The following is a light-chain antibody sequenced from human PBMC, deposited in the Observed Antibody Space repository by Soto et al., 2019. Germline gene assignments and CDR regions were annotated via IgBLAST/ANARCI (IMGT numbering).Light chain of an antibody. CDR1: QSVLKSSDNKNY. V-gene: IGKV4-1*01. CDR2: LAS. Sequence: DIVMTQSPDSLAVSLGERATINCKSSQSVLKSSDNKNYFAWYQQKPGQPPKLLIYLASTRKSGVPDRFSGSGSGTDFTLTISSLQAADVAAYYCQQYHSPPVTFGGGTKVEIK. J-gene: IGKJ4*01. CDR3: QQYHSPPVT.